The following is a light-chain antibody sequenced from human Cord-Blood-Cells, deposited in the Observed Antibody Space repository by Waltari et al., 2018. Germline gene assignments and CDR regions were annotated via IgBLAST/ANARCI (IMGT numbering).Light chain of an antibody. CDR1: QSISSY. CDR3: QQSYSTLWT. J-gene: IGKJ1*01. V-gene: IGKV1-39*01. Sequence: DIQMTQSPSSLSASVGDRGTSTCRASQSISSYLNWYQQKPGKAPKLLIYAASSLQSGVPSRFSGSGSGTDFTLTISSLQPEDFATYYCQQSYSTLWTFGQGTKVEIK. CDR2: AAS.